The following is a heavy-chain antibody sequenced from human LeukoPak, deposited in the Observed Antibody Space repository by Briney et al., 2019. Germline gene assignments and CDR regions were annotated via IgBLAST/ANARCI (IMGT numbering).Heavy chain of an antibody. CDR3: ARVVEQWLDGGWFDP. V-gene: IGHV3-30-3*01. CDR2: ISYDGSNK. Sequence: PGGSLRLSCAASGFTFSSYAMHWVRQAPGKGLEWVAVISYDGSNKYYADSVKGRFTISRDNSKNTLYLQMNSLRAEDTAVYYCARVVEQWLDGGWFDPWGQGTLVTVSS. D-gene: IGHD6-19*01. J-gene: IGHJ5*01. CDR1: GFTFSSYA.